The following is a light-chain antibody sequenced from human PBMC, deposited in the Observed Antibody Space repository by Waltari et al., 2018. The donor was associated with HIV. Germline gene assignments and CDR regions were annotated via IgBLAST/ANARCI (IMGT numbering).Light chain of an antibody. Sequence: QSVLTQPPSASGTPGQRVTVSCSGSSSNLRSNTVSWYQQLPGTAPKLISYSNAQRPSGGPARFSGSKPGTAADLAMSGLQSEDSADCYCAAWDDILNGWVFGGGTKLSVL. CDR1: SSNLRSNT. J-gene: IGLJ3*02. V-gene: IGLV1-44*01. CDR2: SNA. CDR3: AAWDDILNGWV.